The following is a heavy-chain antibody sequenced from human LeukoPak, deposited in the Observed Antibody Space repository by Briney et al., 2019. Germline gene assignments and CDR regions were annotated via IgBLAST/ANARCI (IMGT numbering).Heavy chain of an antibody. Sequence: SETLSLTCAVYGGSFGGYYWSWIRQPPGKGLEWIGEINHSGSTNYNPSLKSRVTISVDTSKNQFSLKLSSVTAADTAVYYCARGDLYCSSTSCYPLIDYWGQGTLVTVSS. J-gene: IGHJ4*02. CDR1: GGSFGGYY. V-gene: IGHV4-34*01. CDR3: ARGDLYCSSTSCYPLIDY. D-gene: IGHD2-2*01. CDR2: INHSGST.